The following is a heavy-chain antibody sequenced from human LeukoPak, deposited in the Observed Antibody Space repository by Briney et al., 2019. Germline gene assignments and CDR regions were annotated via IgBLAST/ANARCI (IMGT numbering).Heavy chain of an antibody. CDR1: GGSISSYY. V-gene: IGHV4-59*08. J-gene: IGHJ4*02. CDR3: ARSSQTHSPLIDY. CDR2: ISYSGST. Sequence: PSETLSLTCTVSGGSISSYYWSWVRQPPGKGLEWIGYISYSGSTNYNPSLKSRVTISVDTSQNQFSLKLSSVTAADTAVYYCARSSQTHSPLIDYWGKEPRVTVSS.